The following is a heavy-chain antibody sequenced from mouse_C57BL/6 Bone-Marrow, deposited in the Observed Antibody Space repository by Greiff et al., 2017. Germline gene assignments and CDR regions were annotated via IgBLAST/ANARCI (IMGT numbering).Heavy chain of an antibody. J-gene: IGHJ3*01. CDR1: GFTFSSYG. D-gene: IGHD1-1*02. V-gene: IGHV5-6*01. CDR3: ARHGGSWFAD. CDR2: ISSGGSYT. Sequence: EVQLVESGGDLVKPGGSLKLSCAASGFTFSSYGMSWVRQTPDKRLEWVATISSGGSYTYYPDSVKGRFTISRDNAKNTLYLQMSSLKSEDTAMYYCARHGGSWFADWGQGTLVTVSA.